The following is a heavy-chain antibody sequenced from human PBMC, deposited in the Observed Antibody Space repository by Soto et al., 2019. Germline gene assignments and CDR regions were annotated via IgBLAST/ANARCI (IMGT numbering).Heavy chain of an antibody. D-gene: IGHD6-19*01. J-gene: IGHJ4*01. CDR1: GGSFSGYY. V-gene: IGHV4-34*01. Sequence: SETLSLTCAVYGGSFSGYYWSWIRQPPGKGPEWIASIYHGGTTFYNPSLKSRITISVDTSNNQFSLKLTSVTAADTAVYYCARVHVMVVAGSTFDYWGHGALVTVSS. CDR2: IYHGGTT. CDR3: ARVHVMVVAGSTFDY.